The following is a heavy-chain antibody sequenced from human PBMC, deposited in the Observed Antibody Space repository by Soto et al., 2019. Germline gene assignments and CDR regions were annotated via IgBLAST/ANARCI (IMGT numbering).Heavy chain of an antibody. Sequence: GGSLRLSCVGSGFHFQNYAMHWVRQAPGKGLEWVSTINYNGDSIAYADSVRGRFTISRDNAKNSLYLELNSLRSEDTALYYCAKDRGHTDYFEYWGQGTLVPVP. J-gene: IGHJ4*02. V-gene: IGHV3-9*01. CDR3: AKDRGHTDYFEY. CDR1: GFHFQNYA. CDR2: INYNGDSI.